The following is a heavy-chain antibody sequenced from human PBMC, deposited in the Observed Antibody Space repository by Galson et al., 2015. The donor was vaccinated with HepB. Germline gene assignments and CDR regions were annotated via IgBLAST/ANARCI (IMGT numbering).Heavy chain of an antibody. D-gene: IGHD3-10*01. CDR3: ARGVGNGKYYG. CDR1: GYTFTGYN. Sequence: SVKVSCKASGYTFTGYNMYWVRQAPGQGLEWMGWINPNSGGTNYEQKFQGRVTMTRDTSISTFYMELSRLRSDDTAVYYCARGVGNGKYYGWGQGTLVTVSS. V-gene: IGHV1-2*02. J-gene: IGHJ4*02. CDR2: INPNSGGT.